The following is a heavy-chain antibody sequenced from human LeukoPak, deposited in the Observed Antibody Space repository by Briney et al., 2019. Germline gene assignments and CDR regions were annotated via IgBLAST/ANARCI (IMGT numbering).Heavy chain of an antibody. D-gene: IGHD5-12*01. CDR3: ARERGYRGYGSREYYYFDY. Sequence: GGSLRLSCAASGFTFSSYNMNWVRQAPGKGLEWVAVISYDGSDKYYASSVKGRFAISRDNSKNTLYLQMNSLRADDTAVYYCARERGYRGYGSREYYYFDYWGQGTLVTVSS. CDR1: GFTFSSYN. J-gene: IGHJ4*02. CDR2: ISYDGSDK. V-gene: IGHV3-30*09.